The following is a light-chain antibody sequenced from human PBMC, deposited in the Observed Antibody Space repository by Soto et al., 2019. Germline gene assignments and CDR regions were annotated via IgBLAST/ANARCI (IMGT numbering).Light chain of an antibody. J-gene: IGKJ3*01. Sequence: EIVLTQSPGTLSLSPGERATLSCRTSQSISSNYLAWYQQKPGQAPRLLIYGASSRSTGIPDRFSGSGSGTDFTLSISRLEPEDSAVYSCQQYGSSRPFTFGPGTKVDIK. V-gene: IGKV3-20*01. CDR2: GAS. CDR1: QSISSNY. CDR3: QQYGSSRPFT.